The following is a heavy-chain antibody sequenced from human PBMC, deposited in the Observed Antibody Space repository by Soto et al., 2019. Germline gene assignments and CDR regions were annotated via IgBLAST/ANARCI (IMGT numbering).Heavy chain of an antibody. V-gene: IGHV4-34*01. D-gene: IGHD2-21*01. Sequence: SETLSLTCAVYGGSFSGYYWDWIRQPPGKGLEWIGEINPDGATNYTPSLRGRVTISIDTSRNQFSLKLSSVTAADTAVYYCARGQRSDPCCDYWGQGALVTVSS. CDR3: ARGQRSDPCCDY. J-gene: IGHJ4*02. CDR1: GGSFSGYY. CDR2: INPDGAT.